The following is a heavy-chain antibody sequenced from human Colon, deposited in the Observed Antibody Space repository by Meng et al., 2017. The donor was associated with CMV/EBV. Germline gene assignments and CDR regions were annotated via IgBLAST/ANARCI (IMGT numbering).Heavy chain of an antibody. V-gene: IGHV1-69*10. D-gene: IGHD3-3*01. CDR3: ARGGGAYYDFWSGLGGFDP. J-gene: IGHJ5*02. CDR1: TFRSDG. Sequence: TFRSDGISWGRQAPGQGIEWMGGIIPILGKENYAKEFQGKVTITANKSTSTAYMELSSLRSEDTAVYYCARGGGAYYDFWSGLGGFDPWGQGTLVTVSS. CDR2: IIPILGKE.